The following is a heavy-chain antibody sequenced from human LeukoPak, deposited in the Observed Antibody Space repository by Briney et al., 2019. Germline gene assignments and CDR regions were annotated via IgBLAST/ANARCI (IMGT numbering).Heavy chain of an antibody. J-gene: IGHJ4*02. V-gene: IGHV3-33*01. CDR3: ARDIQYFEILTGYSALDY. CDR1: GCTFSNYG. D-gene: IGHD3-9*01. CDR2: IWYDGSKK. Sequence: GGSLRLSCVASGCTFSNYGVHWVRQPPGQGLEWVAVIWYDGSKKYYADSVKGRFTISRDNSKNTLYLQINSLRDEDTAVYYCARDIQYFEILTGYSALDYWGQGILVTVSS.